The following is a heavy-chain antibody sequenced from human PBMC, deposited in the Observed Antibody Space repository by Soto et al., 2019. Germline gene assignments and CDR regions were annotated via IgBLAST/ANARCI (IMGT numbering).Heavy chain of an antibody. J-gene: IGHJ3*02. D-gene: IGHD6-19*01. CDR2: ISGSGSST. V-gene: IGHV3-23*01. CDR1: GFTFNNHA. Sequence: GGSLRLSCAASGFTFNNHAMSWVRQAPGKGLEWVSGISGSGSSTYYADSVKGRVTISRDNSKNTLYLQMSSLRAEDTAVYYCTKITRWLRLDAFDIWGQGTMVTVSS. CDR3: TKITRWLRLDAFDI.